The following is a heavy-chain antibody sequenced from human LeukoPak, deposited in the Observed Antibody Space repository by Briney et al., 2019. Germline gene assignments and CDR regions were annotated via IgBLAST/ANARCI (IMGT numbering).Heavy chain of an antibody. Sequence: PGGSLRLSCAASGFTFSSYAMHWVRQAPGKGLEWVAVISYDGSNKYYADSVKGRFTISRDNSKNTLYLQMNSLRAEDTAVYYCAKDSDDSSGYTPYHFDYWGQGTLVTVSS. J-gene: IGHJ4*02. V-gene: IGHV3-30-3*01. CDR1: GFTFSSYA. CDR3: AKDSDDSSGYTPYHFDY. D-gene: IGHD3-22*01. CDR2: ISYDGSNK.